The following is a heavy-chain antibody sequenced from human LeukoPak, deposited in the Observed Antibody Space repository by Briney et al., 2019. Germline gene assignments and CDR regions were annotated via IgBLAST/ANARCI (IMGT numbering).Heavy chain of an antibody. V-gene: IGHV1-18*01. CDR1: AYTFTSFG. J-gene: IGHJ5*01. Sequence: ASVKVSCKASAYTFTSFGITWVRQAPGQGLEWMGWISAYNGNTNYAQKFQGRVTMTTDTSTNTAYMEMRSLRFDDTAVYYCAQNQRGSMSYLLDSWGQGTLVTVSS. CDR3: AQNQRGSMSYLLDS. CDR2: ISAYNGNT. D-gene: IGHD1-26*01.